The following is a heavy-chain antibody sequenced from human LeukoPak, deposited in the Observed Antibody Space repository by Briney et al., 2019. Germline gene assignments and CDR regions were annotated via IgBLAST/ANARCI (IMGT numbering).Heavy chain of an antibody. CDR3: AVTYYYDSSGYFHSNWFDP. V-gene: IGHV1-69*05. CDR2: IIPIFGTA. CDR1: GGTFSSYA. Sequence: SVKVSCKASGGTFSSYAISWVRQAPGQGLEWMGRIIPIFGTANYAQKFQGRVTITTDESTSTAYMELSSLRSEVTAVYYCAVTYYYDSSGYFHSNWFDPWGQGTLVTVSS. J-gene: IGHJ5*02. D-gene: IGHD3-22*01.